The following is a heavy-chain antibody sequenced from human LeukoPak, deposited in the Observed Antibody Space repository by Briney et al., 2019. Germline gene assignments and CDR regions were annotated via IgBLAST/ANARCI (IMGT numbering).Heavy chain of an antibody. CDR2: IYYSGST. CDR3: ARGARGWYSGY. J-gene: IGHJ4*02. V-gene: IGHV4-59*11. Sequence: PSETLSLTCTVSGGSISSHYWSWIRQPPGKGLEWIGYIYYSGSTNYNPSLKSRVTISVDTSKNQFSLKLSSVTAADTAVYYCARGARGWYSGYWGQGTLVTVSS. D-gene: IGHD6-19*01. CDR1: GGSISSHY.